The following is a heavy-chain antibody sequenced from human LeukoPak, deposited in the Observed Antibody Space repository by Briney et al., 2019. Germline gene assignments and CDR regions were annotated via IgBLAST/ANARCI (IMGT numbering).Heavy chain of an antibody. V-gene: IGHV4-34*01. CDR3: ARQGAAAGTPNFDY. CDR2: INHSGST. Sequence: SETLSLPCAVYGGSFSGYYWSWIRQPPGKGLEWIGEINHSGSTNYNPSLKSRVTISVDTSKNQFSLKLSSVTAADTAVYYCARQGAAAGTPNFDYWGQGTLVTVSS. CDR1: GGSFSGYY. J-gene: IGHJ4*02. D-gene: IGHD6-13*01.